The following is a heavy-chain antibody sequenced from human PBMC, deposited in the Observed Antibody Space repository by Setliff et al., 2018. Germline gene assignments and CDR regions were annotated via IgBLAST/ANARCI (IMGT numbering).Heavy chain of an antibody. Sequence: SETLSLTCTVSGGFIYDHYWTWIRQPAGKGLQWIGRVYSGGETDYSPSLKSRVSISADTSKNLLSLTLKSVTAADTAVYYCAKEHVVISYVSNTHQHYGMDVWGQGTTVTVSS. CDR3: AKEHVVISYVSNTHQHYGMDV. V-gene: IGHV4-4*07. CDR1: GGFIYDHY. J-gene: IGHJ6*02. D-gene: IGHD2-21*01. CDR2: VYSGGET.